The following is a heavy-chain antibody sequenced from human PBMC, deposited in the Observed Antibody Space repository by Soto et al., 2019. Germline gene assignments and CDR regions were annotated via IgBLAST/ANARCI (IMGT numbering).Heavy chain of an antibody. D-gene: IGHD1-20*01. V-gene: IGHV1-3*01. CDR3: ALTGALWAFDI. CDR1: GYTFTSYA. J-gene: IGHJ3*02. CDR2: VNAGNGNT. Sequence: EASVKVSCKASGYTFTSYAMQWVRQAPGQRLEWMGWVNAGNGNTKYSQKFQGRVTITRDTSASTAYMELSSLRSEDTAVYYCALTGALWAFDIWGQGTMVTVSS.